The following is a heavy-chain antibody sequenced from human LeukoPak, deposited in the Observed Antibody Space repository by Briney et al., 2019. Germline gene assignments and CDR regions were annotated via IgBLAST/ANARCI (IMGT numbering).Heavy chain of an antibody. CDR2: ISSSSSYI. J-gene: IGHJ4*02. V-gene: IGHV3-21*01. CDR1: GFTVSSNY. Sequence: GGSLRLSCAASGFTVSSNYMSWVRQAPGKGLEWVSSISSSSSYIYYADSVKGRFTISRDNVKNSLYLQMNSLRAEDTAVYYCARVAAAGRAIDYWGQGTLVTVSS. CDR3: ARVAAAGRAIDY. D-gene: IGHD6-13*01.